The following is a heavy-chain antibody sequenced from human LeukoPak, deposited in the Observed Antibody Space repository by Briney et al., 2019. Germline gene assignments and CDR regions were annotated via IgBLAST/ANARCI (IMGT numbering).Heavy chain of an antibody. CDR2: ISISGGST. V-gene: IGHV3-23*01. J-gene: IGHJ4*02. CDR3: AKRNSSGFYYFDY. D-gene: IGHD6-19*01. CDR1: GFTFSGYA. Sequence: GGSLRRSCAASGFTFSGYAMSWVRQAPGKGLEWVSVISISGGSTYYADSVKGRFTISRDNSKKTLFLQMNSLRAEDTAVYYCAKRNSSGFYYFDYWGQGTLVTVSS.